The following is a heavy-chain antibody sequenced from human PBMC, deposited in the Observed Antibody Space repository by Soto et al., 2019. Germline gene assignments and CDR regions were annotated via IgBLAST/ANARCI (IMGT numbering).Heavy chain of an antibody. D-gene: IGHD2-21*01. J-gene: IGHJ4*02. CDR1: GFIFSNYV. CDR2: MSDDGTTK. V-gene: IGHV3-30-3*01. Sequence: QVQLVESGGGLVQPGRSLRLSCAASGFIFSNYVMYWVRQAPGKGLEWVAFMSDDGTTKYYVDSVKGRFTISRDNSKNTLYLQMNNLRPEDTGVYYCAREVLWSRYFDYWGQGTLGTVSS. CDR3: AREVLWSRYFDY.